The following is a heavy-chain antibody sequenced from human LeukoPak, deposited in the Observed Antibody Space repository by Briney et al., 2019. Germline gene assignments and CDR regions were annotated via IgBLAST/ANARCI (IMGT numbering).Heavy chain of an antibody. CDR3: ARESSSTYYFDY. Sequence: GGSLRLSCAASGFTFSSYGMHWVRQAPGKGLEWVAVIWYDGSNEYYADSVKGRFTISRDNSKNTLYLQMNSLRAEDTAVYYCARESSSTYYFDYWGQGTLVTVSS. J-gene: IGHJ4*02. V-gene: IGHV3-33*08. CDR2: IWYDGSNE. D-gene: IGHD6-6*01. CDR1: GFTFSSYG.